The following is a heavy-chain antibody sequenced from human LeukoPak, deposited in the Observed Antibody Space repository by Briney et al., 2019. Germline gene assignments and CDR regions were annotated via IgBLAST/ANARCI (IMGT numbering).Heavy chain of an antibody. V-gene: IGHV3-48*02. J-gene: IGHJ4*02. Sequence: GGSLRLSCAASGFTFSSYTMNWVRQAPGKGLEWVSHIRTDSSTMFYSDSVKGRFTIYRDNARNSLYLQVSSLRDEDTAVYYCARDKDYAFDYWGQGTLVTVSS. CDR3: ARDKDYAFDY. CDR2: IRTDSSTM. D-gene: IGHD3-16*01. CDR1: GFTFSSYT.